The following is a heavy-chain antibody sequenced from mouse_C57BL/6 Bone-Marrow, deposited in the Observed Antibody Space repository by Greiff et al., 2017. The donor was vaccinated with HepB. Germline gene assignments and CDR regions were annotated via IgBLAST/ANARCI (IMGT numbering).Heavy chain of an antibody. V-gene: IGHV1-55*01. D-gene: IGHD1-1*01. Sequence: QVQLQQPGAELVKPGASVKMSCKASGYTFTSYWITWVKQRPGQGLEWIGDIYPGSGSTNYNEKFKSKATLTVDTSSSTAYMQLSSLTSEDSAVYYCARNYYGISSYYFDYWGPGTTLTVSS. CDR3: ARNYYGISSYYFDY. J-gene: IGHJ2*01. CDR2: IYPGSGST. CDR1: GYTFTSYW.